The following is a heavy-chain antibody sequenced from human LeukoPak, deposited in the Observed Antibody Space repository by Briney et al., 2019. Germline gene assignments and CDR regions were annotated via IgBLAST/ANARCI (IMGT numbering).Heavy chain of an antibody. CDR3: ERVYCSSTSCSLRGYHFYYMDV. D-gene: IGHD2-2*01. V-gene: IGHV4-59*01. CDR2: IYYSGST. Sequence: SETLSLTCAVSGGSMSYFYWSWVRQPPGKGLEWIGYIYYSGSTSYNPSLKSRVSISVDTSKNQFSLKLSSVTAADTAVYYCERVYCSSTSCSLRGYHFYYMDVWGKGTTVTVSS. J-gene: IGHJ6*03. CDR1: GGSMSYFY.